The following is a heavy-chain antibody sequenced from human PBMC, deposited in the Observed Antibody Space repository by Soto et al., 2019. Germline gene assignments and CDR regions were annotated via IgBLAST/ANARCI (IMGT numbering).Heavy chain of an antibody. V-gene: IGHV4-31*03. J-gene: IGHJ3*02. D-gene: IGHD3-22*01. CDR3: AREGGSYDSGGYLIRGAFDI. CDR1: GDSISRIDYY. Sequence: SETLSLTCSVSGDSISRIDYYWTWIRQHPEKGLEWIGNIYFRGNTYYSPSLESRLTISVDTSKNQFSLKLTSVTAADTAVYHCAREGGSYDSGGYLIRGAFDIWGQGTMVTVS. CDR2: IYFRGNT.